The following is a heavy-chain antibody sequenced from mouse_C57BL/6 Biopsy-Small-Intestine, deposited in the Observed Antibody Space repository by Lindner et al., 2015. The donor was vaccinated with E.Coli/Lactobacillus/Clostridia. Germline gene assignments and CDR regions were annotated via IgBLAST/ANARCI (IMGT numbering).Heavy chain of an antibody. D-gene: IGHD2-4*01. CDR1: RVTFSTSP. CDR2: IIPMVGVP. Sequence: SVKVSCKASRVTFSTSPISWVRQAPGQGLEWLGRIIPMVGVPDYAQKFQNRVTISADKSTNTAYMELSSLRSEDTAVYYCAREANYYDSGTYYVPPRDWGQGTLVTVS. CDR3: AREANYYDSGTYYVPPRD. J-gene: IGHJ3*01. V-gene: IGHV1-53*01.